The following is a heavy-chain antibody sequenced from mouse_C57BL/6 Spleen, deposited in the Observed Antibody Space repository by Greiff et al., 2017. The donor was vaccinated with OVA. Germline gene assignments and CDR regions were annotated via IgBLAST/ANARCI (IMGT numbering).Heavy chain of an antibody. CDR2: IYPGDGDT. J-gene: IGHJ4*01. Sequence: VQLQQSGPELVKPGASVKISCKASGYAFRSSWMNWVKQRPGTGLEWIGRIYPGDGDTNYNGKFKGKATLTADKSSSTAYMQLSSLTSEDSAVYFCAIYYYGSSSYYYAMDYWGQGTSGTVSS. CDR3: AIYYYGSSSYYYAMDY. CDR1: GYAFRSSW. D-gene: IGHD1-1*01. V-gene: IGHV1-82*01.